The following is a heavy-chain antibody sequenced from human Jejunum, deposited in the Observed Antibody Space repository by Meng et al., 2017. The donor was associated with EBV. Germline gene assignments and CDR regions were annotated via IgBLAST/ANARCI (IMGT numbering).Heavy chain of an antibody. CDR1: AYTFAGYY. CDR2: INPNSGGA. CDR3: AREGLVGDLRYFDL. D-gene: IGHD3-16*01. V-gene: IGHV1-2*06. Sequence: HVQLGQTEAKVQKPGASVKGSCKASAYTFAGYYMHWVRQAPGQGLEWMGRINPNSGGANYAQKFQGRVTMTRDTSISTAYMELSRLRSDDTAVYYCAREGLVGDLRYFDLWGRGTLVTVSS. J-gene: IGHJ2*01.